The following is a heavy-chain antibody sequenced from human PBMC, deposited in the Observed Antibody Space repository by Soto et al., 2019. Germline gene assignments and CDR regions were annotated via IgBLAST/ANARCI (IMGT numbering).Heavy chain of an antibody. J-gene: IGHJ4*02. CDR3: ARDYPLSAYYYDSSGYYFDY. D-gene: IGHD3-22*01. Sequence: SVKVSCKASGGTFSSYAISWVRQAPGQGLKWMGGIIPIFGTANYAQKFQGRVTITADESTSTAYMELSSLRSEDTAVYYCARDYPLSAYYYDSSGYYFDYWGQGTLVTVSS. CDR2: IIPIFGTA. CDR1: GGTFSSYA. V-gene: IGHV1-69*13.